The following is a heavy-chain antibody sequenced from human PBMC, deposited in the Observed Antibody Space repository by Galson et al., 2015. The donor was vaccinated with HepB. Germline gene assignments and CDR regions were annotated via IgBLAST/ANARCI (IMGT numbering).Heavy chain of an antibody. Sequence: TLSLTCTVSGGSISSGGYYWSWIRQYPGKGLEWIGYIYYSGATYYNPSLKSRVTISVDTSKNQFSLKLRSVTAADTAVYYCARGTDYHNWCDPWGQGTLVTVSS. CDR2: IYYSGAT. V-gene: IGHV4-31*03. CDR1: GGSISSGGYY. CDR3: ARGTDYHNWCDP. D-gene: IGHD5-12*01. J-gene: IGHJ5*02.